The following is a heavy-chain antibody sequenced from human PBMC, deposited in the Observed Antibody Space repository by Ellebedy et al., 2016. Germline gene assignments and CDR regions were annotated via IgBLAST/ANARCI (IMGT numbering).Heavy chain of an antibody. CDR2: ISSSSSTI. CDR1: GFPFSSYS. Sequence: GGSLRLXCAASGFPFSSYSMKWVRQAPGKGLEWVSYISSSSSTILYADSVKGRFTISRDNAKNSLYLQMKSLRAEDTAVYYCATTKGEYWPYWGQGTLVTVS. CDR3: ATTKGEYWPY. D-gene: IGHD2-8*02. J-gene: IGHJ4*02. V-gene: IGHV3-48*01.